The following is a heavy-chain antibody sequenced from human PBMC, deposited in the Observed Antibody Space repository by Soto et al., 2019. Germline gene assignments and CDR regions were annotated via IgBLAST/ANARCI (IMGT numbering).Heavy chain of an antibody. CDR3: AKDPHYDFWSGYYTVSWFDP. J-gene: IGHJ5*02. V-gene: IGHV3-23*01. CDR2: ISGSGGST. Sequence: PGGSLRLSCAASGFTFSSYAMSWVRQAPGKGLEWVSAISGSGGSTYYADSVKGRFTISRDNSKNTLYLQMNSLRAEDTAVYYCAKDPHYDFWSGYYTVSWFDPWGQGTLVTVSS. D-gene: IGHD3-3*01. CDR1: GFTFSSYA.